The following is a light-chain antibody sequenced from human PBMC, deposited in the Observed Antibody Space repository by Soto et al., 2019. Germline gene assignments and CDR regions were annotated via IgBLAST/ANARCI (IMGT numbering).Light chain of an antibody. CDR3: QNYDSAPWT. V-gene: IGKV1-27*01. CDR2: TAS. Sequence: DIQMTQSPSSLSASVGDRVTITCRASRDITDYLAWYQQKPGQVPKLLVYTASTLQSGVPSRFTASGSGTDFTLTITGLQPEDFATYYCQNYDSAPWTFGQGTNVEF. J-gene: IGKJ1*01. CDR1: RDITDY.